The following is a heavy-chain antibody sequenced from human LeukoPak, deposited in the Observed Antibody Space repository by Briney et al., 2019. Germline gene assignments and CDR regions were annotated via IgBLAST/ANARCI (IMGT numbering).Heavy chain of an antibody. CDR2: ISYDGSNR. V-gene: IGHV3-30*18. D-gene: IGHD6-13*01. Sequence: GGSLRLSCAASGFTFTNYGMNWVRQAPGKGLEWVALISYDGSNRQYADSVKGRFTISRDNSKYTLYLQMDSLRTEDTAVYYCAKSGTRSSWSPRVKTYLDYWGQGTLVTVSS. J-gene: IGHJ4*02. CDR3: AKSGTRSSWSPRVKTYLDY. CDR1: GFTFTNYG.